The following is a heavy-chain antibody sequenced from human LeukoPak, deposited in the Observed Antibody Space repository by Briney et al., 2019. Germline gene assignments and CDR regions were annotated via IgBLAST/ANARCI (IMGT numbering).Heavy chain of an antibody. J-gene: IGHJ4*02. V-gene: IGHV3-23*01. CDR3: AKGLDSSGYYGFDY. D-gene: IGHD3-22*01. CDR1: GFTFSTYG. CDR2: ISGSGGNT. Sequence: TGGSLRLSCAASGFTFSTYGMSWVRQAPGKGLEWVSTISGSGGNTYYADSVKGRFTVSRDKSKNTLYLQMKSLRVEYTAVYYCAKGLDSSGYYGFDYWGQGTLVTVSS.